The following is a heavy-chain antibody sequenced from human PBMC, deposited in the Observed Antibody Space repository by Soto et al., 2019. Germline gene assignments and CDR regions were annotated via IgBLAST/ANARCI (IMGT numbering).Heavy chain of an antibody. V-gene: IGHV1-18*01. D-gene: IGHD3-16*02. CDR3: ARDRPDYDYIWGSYHDAFDI. CDR1: GYTFTSYG. Sequence: QVQLVQSGAEVKKPGASVKVSCKASGYTFTSYGISWVRQAPGQGLEWMGWISAYNGNTNYAQKLQGRVTMTTDTSTSTAYMELRSLRSDDTAVDYCARDRPDYDYIWGSYHDAFDIWGPGTMVPVSS. CDR2: ISAYNGNT. J-gene: IGHJ3*02.